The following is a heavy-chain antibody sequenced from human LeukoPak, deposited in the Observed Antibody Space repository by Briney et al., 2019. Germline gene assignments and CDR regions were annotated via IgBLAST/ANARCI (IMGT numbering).Heavy chain of an antibody. J-gene: IGHJ3*02. Sequence: GASAKVSCKASGYTFTSYYMHWVRQAPGQGLEWMGIINPSGGSTSYAQKFQGRVTMTRDTSTSTVYMELSSLRSEDTAVYYCARGSGWLQMKDAFDIWGQGTMVTVSS. D-gene: IGHD5-24*01. CDR1: GYTFTSYY. V-gene: IGHV1-46*01. CDR3: ARGSGWLQMKDAFDI. CDR2: INPSGGST.